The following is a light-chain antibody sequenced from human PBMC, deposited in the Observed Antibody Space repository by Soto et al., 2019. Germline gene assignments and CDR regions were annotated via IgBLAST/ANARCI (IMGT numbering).Light chain of an antibody. J-gene: IGLJ2*01. Sequence: QSALTQPPSASGSPGQSVTISCTGTSSDVGAYNYVSWYQQRPGKAPKLMIYEVSKRPSGVPDRFSGSKSGNTASLTVSGLQAEDEADYYCSSYAGGNNLVVFGGGTQLTVL. CDR1: SSDVGAYNY. V-gene: IGLV2-8*01. CDR3: SSYAGGNNLVV. CDR2: EVS.